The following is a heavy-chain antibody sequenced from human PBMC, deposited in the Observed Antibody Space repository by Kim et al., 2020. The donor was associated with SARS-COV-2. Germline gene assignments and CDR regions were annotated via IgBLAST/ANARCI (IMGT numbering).Heavy chain of an antibody. J-gene: IGHJ6*02. CDR3: ARDQLLLYYYYYYGMDV. CDR2: INPSGGST. Sequence: ASVKVSCKASGYTFTSYYMHWVRQAPGQGLEWMGIINPSGGSTSYAQKFQGRVTMTRDTSTSTVYMELSSLRSEDTAVYYCARDQLLLYYYYYYGMDVWGQGTTVTVSS. D-gene: IGHD2-2*01. CDR1: GYTFTSYY. V-gene: IGHV1-46*01.